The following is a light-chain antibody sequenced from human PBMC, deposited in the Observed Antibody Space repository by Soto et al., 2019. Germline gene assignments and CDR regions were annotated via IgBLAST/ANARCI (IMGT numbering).Light chain of an antibody. V-gene: IGKV1-17*01. CDR3: QQYGRSPPFT. Sequence: IQMTQSPSSLSASVGDRVTITCRASQGIRNDLGWYQQKPGKAPKLLIYAASSRATGIPDRFSGSGSGTDFTLTISRLEPEDFAVYYCQQYGRSPPFTFGQGTRLEI. J-gene: IGKJ5*01. CDR2: AAS. CDR1: QGIRND.